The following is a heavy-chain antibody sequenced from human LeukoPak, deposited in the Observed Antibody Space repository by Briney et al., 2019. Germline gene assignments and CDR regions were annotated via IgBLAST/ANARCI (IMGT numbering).Heavy chain of an antibody. J-gene: IGHJ4*02. V-gene: IGHV4-59*01. D-gene: IGHD3-3*01. Sequence: KPSETLSLTCTVSGGSISSYYWSWIRQPPGKGLEWIGYIYYSGSTNYNPSLKSRVTISVDTSKNQFSLKVRSVTAADTAVYYCARGLSESDYWGQGTLVTVSS. CDR3: ARGLSESDY. CDR2: IYYSGST. CDR1: GGSISSYY.